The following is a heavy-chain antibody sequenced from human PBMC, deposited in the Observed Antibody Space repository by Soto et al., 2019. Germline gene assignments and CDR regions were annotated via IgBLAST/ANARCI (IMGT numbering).Heavy chain of an antibody. CDR1: GFTFSSYG. CDR2: IWYDGSNK. CDR3: ATSQWLYYDFWSGSSWFDP. J-gene: IGHJ5*02. Sequence: GGSLRLFCAASGFTFSSYGMHWVRQAPGKGLEWVAVIWYDGSNKYYADSVKGRFTISRDNSKNTLYLQMNSLRAEDTAVYYCATSQWLYYDFWSGSSWFDPWGQGTLVTVSS. V-gene: IGHV3-33*01. D-gene: IGHD3-3*01.